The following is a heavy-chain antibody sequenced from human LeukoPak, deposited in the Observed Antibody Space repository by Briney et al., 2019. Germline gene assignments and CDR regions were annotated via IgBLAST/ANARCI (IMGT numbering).Heavy chain of an antibody. D-gene: IGHD3-16*01. CDR3: AGWGSQNTY. CDR2: VKYDGSAQ. CDR1: GFTFSDYW. V-gene: IGHV3-7*01. Sequence: GGSLRLSCSASGFTFSDYWMSWLRQAPGKGLEWVAHVKYDGSAQHYVDSVKGRFTISRDNAQSSLFLQMNTLRVDDTAVYYCAGWGSQNTYWGQGTLVTVPS. J-gene: IGHJ4*02.